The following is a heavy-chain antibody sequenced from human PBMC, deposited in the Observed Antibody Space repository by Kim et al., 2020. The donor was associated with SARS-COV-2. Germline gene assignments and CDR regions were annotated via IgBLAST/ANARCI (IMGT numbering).Heavy chain of an antibody. D-gene: IGHD4-17*01. V-gene: IGHV4-31*02. CDR2: T. Sequence: TYYTPSLKSRVTISVDTSKNQFSLKLSSVTAADTAVYYCARGGTTVWFDPWGQGTLVTVSS. J-gene: IGHJ5*02. CDR3: ARGGTTVWFDP.